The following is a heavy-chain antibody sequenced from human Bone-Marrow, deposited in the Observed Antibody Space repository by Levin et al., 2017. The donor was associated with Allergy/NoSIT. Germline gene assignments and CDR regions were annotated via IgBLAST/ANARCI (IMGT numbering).Heavy chain of an antibody. CDR3: ARPQLDYHGSGSDYGVDV. V-gene: IGHV3-30-3*01. J-gene: IGHJ6*02. CDR2: ISYDGSSK. CDR1: GFIFSSFD. Sequence: GESLKISCAASGFIFSSFDMHWVRQAPGKGLEWVAIISYDGSSKSYANSVRGRFTISRDNSKNTLFLQMNSLRPEDTAIYYCARPQLDYHGSGSDYGVDVWGQGTTVTVSS. D-gene: IGHD3-10*01.